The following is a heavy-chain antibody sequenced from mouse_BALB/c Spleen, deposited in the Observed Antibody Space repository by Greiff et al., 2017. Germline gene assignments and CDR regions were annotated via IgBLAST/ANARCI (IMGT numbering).Heavy chain of an antibody. CDR2: IRLKSNNYAT. CDR3: TRPGDFWY. J-gene: IGHJ2*01. V-gene: IGHV6-6*02. Sequence: EVQVVESGGGLVQPGGSMKLSCVASGFTFSNYWMNWVRQSPEKGLEWVAEIRLKSNNYATHYADSVKGRFTISRDDSKSSVYLQMNNLRAEDTGIYYCTRPGDFWYWGQGTTLTVSS. CDR1: GFTFSNYW.